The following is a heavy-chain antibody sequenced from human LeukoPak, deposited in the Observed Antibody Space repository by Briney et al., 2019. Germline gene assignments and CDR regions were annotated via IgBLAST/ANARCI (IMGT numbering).Heavy chain of an antibody. CDR2: IYYSGST. Sequence: SETLSLTCIVSGGSISSYYWSWIRQPPGKGLEWIGYIYYSGSTNYNPSLKSRVTISVDTSKNQFSLKLSSVTAADTAVYYCARVSRGYAFDIWGQGTMVTVSS. CDR1: GGSISSYY. CDR3: ARVSRGYAFDI. J-gene: IGHJ3*02. V-gene: IGHV4-59*01.